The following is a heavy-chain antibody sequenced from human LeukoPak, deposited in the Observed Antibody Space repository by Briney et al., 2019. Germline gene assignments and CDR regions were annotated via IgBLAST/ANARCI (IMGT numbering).Heavy chain of an antibody. CDR3: ARGNYGDYDY. CDR1: GGSISSSSYF. J-gene: IGHJ4*02. CDR2: IYYSGST. V-gene: IGHV4-39*01. D-gene: IGHD4-17*01. Sequence: PSETLSLTCTVSGGSISSSSYFWGWIRQPPGKGLAWIGSIYYSGSTYYNPSLKSRVTISVDTSKNQFSLKLSSVTAADTAVYYCARGNYGDYDYWGQGTLVTVSS.